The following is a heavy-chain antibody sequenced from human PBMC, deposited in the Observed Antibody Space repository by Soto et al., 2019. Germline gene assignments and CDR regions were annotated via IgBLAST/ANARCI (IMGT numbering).Heavy chain of an antibody. D-gene: IGHD3-3*01. Sequence: SGGSLRLSCAASGFTFSSYGMHWVRQAPGKGLEWVAVISYDGSNKYYADSVKGRFTISRDNSKNTLYLQMNSLRAEDTAVYYCAKDVGNWLRFLEWFPEGANTPYGMDVWGQGTTVTVSS. V-gene: IGHV3-30*18. CDR2: ISYDGSNK. CDR1: GFTFSSYG. J-gene: IGHJ6*02. CDR3: AKDVGNWLRFLEWFPEGANTPYGMDV.